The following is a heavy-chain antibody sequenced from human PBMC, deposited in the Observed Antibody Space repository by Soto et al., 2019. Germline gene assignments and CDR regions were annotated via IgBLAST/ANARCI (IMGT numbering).Heavy chain of an antibody. CDR1: GGTFSSYA. J-gene: IGHJ4*02. CDR3: ARSPIVVVTAYDY. Sequence: SVKVSCKASGGTFSSYAISWVRQAPGQGLEWMGGIIPIFGTANYAQKFQGRVTITADESTSTAYMELSSLRSEDTAVYYCARSPIVVVTAYDYWGQGALVTVSS. V-gene: IGHV1-69*13. CDR2: IIPIFGTA. D-gene: IGHD2-21*02.